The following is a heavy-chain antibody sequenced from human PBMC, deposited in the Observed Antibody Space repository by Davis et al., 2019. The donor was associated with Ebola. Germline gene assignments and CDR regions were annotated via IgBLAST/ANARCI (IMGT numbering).Heavy chain of an antibody. CDR1: GFTFSNAW. Sequence: GESLKISCAASGFTFSNAWVNWVRQAPGKGLEWVGRIKSKSDGGITDYAAPVKGRFTTSRDDSKNTLYLQMNSLKTEDTAVYYCTTVRFLDWLSRVLFDYWGQGTQVTVSS. J-gene: IGHJ4*02. CDR2: IKSKSDGGIT. D-gene: IGHD3-3*01. CDR3: TTVRFLDWLSRVLFDY. V-gene: IGHV3-15*07.